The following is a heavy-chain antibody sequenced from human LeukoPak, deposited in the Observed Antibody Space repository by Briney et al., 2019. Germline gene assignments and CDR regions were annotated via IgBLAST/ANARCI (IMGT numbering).Heavy chain of an antibody. J-gene: IGHJ5*02. CDR3: ARDRGSSGWYWFDP. CDR1: GFTFSSYG. V-gene: IGHV3-30*03. CDR2: ISYDGSNK. D-gene: IGHD6-19*01. Sequence: TGGSLRLSCAASGFTFSSYGMHWVRQAPGKGLEWVAVISYDGSNKYYADSVKGRFTISRDNSKNTLYLQMNSLRAEDTAVYYCARDRGSSGWYWFDPWGQGTLVTVSS.